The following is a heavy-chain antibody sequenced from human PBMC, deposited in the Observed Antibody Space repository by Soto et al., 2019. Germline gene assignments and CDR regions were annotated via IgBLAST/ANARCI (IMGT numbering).Heavy chain of an antibody. CDR2: IKRDGSIT. J-gene: IGHJ4*02. Sequence: EVQVVESGGGLVQPGGSLRLSCVASGFTFSSHWMYWVRQSPGKGLVWVSRIKRDGSITTYAYSVKGRFTISRDNAKNTVYLQIISLRVEDTAVYYCARYGDGPGADFDYWVQGPLVSVTS. CDR3: ARYGDGPGADFDY. V-gene: IGHV3-74*01. CDR1: GFTFSSHW. D-gene: IGHD2-8*02.